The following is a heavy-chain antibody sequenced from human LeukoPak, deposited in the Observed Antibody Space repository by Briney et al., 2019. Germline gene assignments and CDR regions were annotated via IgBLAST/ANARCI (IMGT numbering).Heavy chain of an antibody. J-gene: IGHJ4*02. CDR2: ISSSSSYI. V-gene: IGHV3-21*01. Sequence: PGGSLRLSCAASGFTFSSYSMSWVRQAPGKGLEWVSSISSSSSYIYYADSVKGRFTISRDNAKNSLYLQMNSLRAEDTAVYYCARGDYASNSGFDYWGQGTLVTVSS. CDR3: ARGDYASNSGFDY. D-gene: IGHD4-17*01. CDR1: GFTFSSYS.